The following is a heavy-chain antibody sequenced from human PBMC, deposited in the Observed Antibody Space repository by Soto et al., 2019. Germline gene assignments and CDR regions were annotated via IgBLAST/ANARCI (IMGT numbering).Heavy chain of an antibody. V-gene: IGHV3-33*01. CDR3: VTEESGNDGNWFDH. CDR2: IFYDGSRK. D-gene: IGHD5-12*01. Sequence: QVQLVESGGGVVQPGRSLKLSCAASGFTFSHYGMHWVRQAPGRGLEWVAVIFYDGSRKEYGASLKGRFSISRDNSKNILNPQMTSLRVEDTAMYYCVTEESGNDGNWFDHRGQVTLVTVSA. CDR1: GFTFSHYG. J-gene: IGHJ5*02.